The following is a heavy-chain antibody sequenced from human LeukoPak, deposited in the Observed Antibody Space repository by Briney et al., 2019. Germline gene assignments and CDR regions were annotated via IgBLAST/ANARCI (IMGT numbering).Heavy chain of an antibody. V-gene: IGHV3-30*09. D-gene: IGHD3-3*01. Sequence: GGSLRLSCAASGFTFSSYAMHWVRQAPGKGLEWVAVISYDGSNKYYADSVKGRFAISGGNSKNTLYLQMNSLRAEDTAVYYCARGVDFWSGYSDYWGQGTLVTVSS. CDR2: ISYDGSNK. J-gene: IGHJ4*02. CDR1: GFTFSSYA. CDR3: ARGVDFWSGYSDY.